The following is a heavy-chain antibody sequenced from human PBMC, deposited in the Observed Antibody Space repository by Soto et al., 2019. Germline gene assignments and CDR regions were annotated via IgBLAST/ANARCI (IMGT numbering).Heavy chain of an antibody. CDR1: GYTFTSYG. D-gene: IGHD3-3*01. CDR2: ISAYNGNT. V-gene: IGHV1-18*04. Sequence: ASVKVSCKASGYTFTSYGISWVRQAPGQGLEWMGWISAYNGNTNYAQKLQGRVTMTTDTSTSTAYMELRSLRSGDTAVYYCAREAHYDFWSGYYHWFDPWGQGTLVTVSS. CDR3: AREAHYDFWSGYYHWFDP. J-gene: IGHJ5*02.